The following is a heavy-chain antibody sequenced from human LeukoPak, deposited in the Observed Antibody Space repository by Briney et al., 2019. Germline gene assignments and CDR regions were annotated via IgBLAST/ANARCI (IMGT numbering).Heavy chain of an antibody. D-gene: IGHD3-10*01. CDR2: IKHDGSEA. V-gene: IGHV3-7*04. CDR1: EFTFNRYW. CDR3: TRDALFGSGRTHLDF. Sequence: PGASLRLSCAASEFTFNRYWMSWVRQAPGKGLEWVANIKHDGSEAHYVDSVKGRFTISRDNAKNSLSLQMNSLNVDDTGVYFCTRDALFGSGRTHLDFWSQGTLVSVFS. J-gene: IGHJ4*02.